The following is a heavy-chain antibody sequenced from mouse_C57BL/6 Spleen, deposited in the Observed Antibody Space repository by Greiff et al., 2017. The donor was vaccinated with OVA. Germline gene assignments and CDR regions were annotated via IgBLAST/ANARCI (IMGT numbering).Heavy chain of an antibody. CDR1: GYSFTGYY. Sequence: VQLQQSGPELVKPGASVKISCKASGYSFTGYYMNWVKQSPEKSLEWIGEINPSTGGTTYNQKFKAKATLTVDKSSSTAYMQLKSLTSEDSAVYYCARKKDGLDYWGQGTLVTVSA. D-gene: IGHD2-3*01. V-gene: IGHV1-42*01. J-gene: IGHJ3*01. CDR2: INPSTGGT. CDR3: ARKKDGLDY.